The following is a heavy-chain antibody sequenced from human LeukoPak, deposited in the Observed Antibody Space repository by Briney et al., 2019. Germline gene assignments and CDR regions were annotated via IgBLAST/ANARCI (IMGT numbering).Heavy chain of an antibody. CDR1: GGSFTNYY. J-gene: IGHJ4*02. CDR3: ARLILRLHLRGDFDY. V-gene: IGHV4-34*01. D-gene: IGHD2-8*01. Sequence: SETLSLTCAVYGGSFTNYYWTWIRQPPGKGLEWIGEINHSGSTNYNPSLKSRVTISVDTSKNQFSLKLSSVTAADTAVYYCARLILRLHLRGDFDYWGQGTLVTVSS. CDR2: INHSGST.